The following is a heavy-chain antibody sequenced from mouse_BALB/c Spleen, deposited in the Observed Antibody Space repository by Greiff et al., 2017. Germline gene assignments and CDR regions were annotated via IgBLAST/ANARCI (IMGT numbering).Heavy chain of an antibody. D-gene: IGHD1-1*01. CDR2: IRSKSNNYAT. Sequence: DVKLQESGGGLVQPKGSLKLSCAASGFTFNTYAMNWVRQAPGKGLEWVARIRSKSNNYATYYADSVKDRFTISRDDSQSMLYLQMNNLKTEDTAMYYCVRFITTVVATDVWGAGTTVTVSS. CDR3: VRFITTVVATDV. CDR1: GFTFNTYA. J-gene: IGHJ1*01. V-gene: IGHV10-1*02.